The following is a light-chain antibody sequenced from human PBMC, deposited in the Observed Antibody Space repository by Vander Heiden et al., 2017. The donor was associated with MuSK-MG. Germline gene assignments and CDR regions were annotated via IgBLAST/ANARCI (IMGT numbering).Light chain of an antibody. J-gene: IGKJ4*01. CDR2: GAS. CDR3: QQYENF. Sequence: EIVLTQSPGTLSVSPGERATLSCRASQSVGSKYLAWYQQKPGQAPRRLIHGASSRATGIPDRFSGSGSGTDFTLTISTLEPEDFAVYYCQQYENFFGGGTKVEIK. V-gene: IGKV3-20*01. CDR1: QSVGSKY.